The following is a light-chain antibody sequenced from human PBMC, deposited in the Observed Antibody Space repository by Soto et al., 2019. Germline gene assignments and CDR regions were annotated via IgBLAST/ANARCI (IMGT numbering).Light chain of an antibody. CDR2: DAS. CDR3: LQRSDWRT. Sequence: IVLRPSPVALSLSPCERATLSSSASDGVGRSLAWFQQRPGQARRLLIYDASNRATGIPARFSGSGSGTDFTLTISRLEPEDFAVYYCLQRSDWRTFGRGTKVDIK. V-gene: IGKV3-11*01. J-gene: IGKJ1*01. CDR1: DGVGRS.